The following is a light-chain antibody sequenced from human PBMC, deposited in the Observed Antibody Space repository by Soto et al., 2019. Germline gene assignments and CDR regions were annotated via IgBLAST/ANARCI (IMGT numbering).Light chain of an antibody. J-gene: IGKJ4*01. CDR3: QQRSNWPLT. V-gene: IGKV3-15*01. CDR2: AAS. Sequence: EVVMTQSPATLSVSPGDRATLSCRASQSIRTDLAWYQQKPGQAPRLLIYAASTRATGIPARFSGSGSGTEFTLAISSLQSEDIGVYYCQQRSNWPLTFGGGAKVEIK. CDR1: QSIRTD.